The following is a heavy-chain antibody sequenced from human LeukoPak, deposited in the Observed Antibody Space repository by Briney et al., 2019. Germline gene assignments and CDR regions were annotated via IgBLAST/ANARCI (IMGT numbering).Heavy chain of an antibody. CDR2: ISGTAVNT. CDR3: AKGFDDYVWGSYRHDWFDP. V-gene: IGHV3-23*01. D-gene: IGHD3-16*02. J-gene: IGHJ5*02. CDR1: GFTFSTYG. Sequence: GGSLRLSCAASGFTFSTYGMSWVRQAPGKGLEWVSGISGTAVNTYYAASVQGRFTISRDNSKNTLYLQMNSLRAEDTAVYYCAKGFDDYVWGSYRHDWFDPWGQGTLVTVSS.